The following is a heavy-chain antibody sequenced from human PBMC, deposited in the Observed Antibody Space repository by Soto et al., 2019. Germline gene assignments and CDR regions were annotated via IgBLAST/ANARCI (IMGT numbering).Heavy chain of an antibody. J-gene: IGHJ4*02. CDR2: IYSGGST. CDR1: GVTVSSNY. V-gene: IGHV3-66*04. D-gene: IGHD5-18*01. CDR3: ARHGYNYGGGYFAY. Sequence: EVQLVESGGGLVQPGGSLRRSCAASGVTVSSNYMSWVRQAPGKGLEWVSVIYSGGSTYYADSVKGRFTISRDNSKNTLYLQMNSLRAEDTAVYYCARHGYNYGGGYFAYWGQGTLVTVSS.